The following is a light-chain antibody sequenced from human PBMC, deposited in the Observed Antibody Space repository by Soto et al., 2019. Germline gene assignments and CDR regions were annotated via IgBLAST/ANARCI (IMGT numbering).Light chain of an antibody. CDR1: QSVRSTS. J-gene: IGKJ1*01. CDR3: QQYGSSPST. CDR2: GAF. V-gene: IGKV3-20*01. Sequence: EIVLTQSPGTRSLSPGAGATLSCRASQSVRSTSLAWYQRRPGQATRLLIYGAFTRSTGIPDTFSGSGSETDFTLTINRLEPEDFAVYYCQQYGSSPSTFGLGTKVEIK.